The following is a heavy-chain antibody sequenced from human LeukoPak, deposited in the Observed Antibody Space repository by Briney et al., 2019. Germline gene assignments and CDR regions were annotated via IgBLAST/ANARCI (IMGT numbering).Heavy chain of an antibody. D-gene: IGHD3-10*01. CDR2: XXXSGSP. J-gene: IGHJ3*02. CDR1: GGSFSGYY. Sequence: PSETLSLTCAVYGGSFSGYYWSWIRQPPGKGLEWIGEXXXSGSPNYNPSLKSRVTISIDTSKNQFSLKLSPVTAADTAVYYCARDLSDYYGSGSYRPIDAFDIWGQGTMVTVSS. V-gene: IGHV4-34*01. CDR3: ARDLSDYYGSGSYRPIDAFDI.